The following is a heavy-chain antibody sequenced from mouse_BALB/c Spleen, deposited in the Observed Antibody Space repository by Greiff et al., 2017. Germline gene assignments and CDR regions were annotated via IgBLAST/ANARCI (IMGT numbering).Heavy chain of an antibody. V-gene: IGHV5-6-5*01. CDR2: ISSGGST. D-gene: IGHD1-2*01. CDR1: GFTFSSYA. CDR3: ARAITTAEDY. J-gene: IGHJ2*01. Sequence: EVQLVESGGGLVKPGGSLKLSCAASGFTFSSYAMSWVRQTPEKRLEWVASISSGGSTYYPDSVKGRFAISRDNARNILYLQMSSLRSEDTAMYYCARAITTAEDYWGQGTTLTGSS.